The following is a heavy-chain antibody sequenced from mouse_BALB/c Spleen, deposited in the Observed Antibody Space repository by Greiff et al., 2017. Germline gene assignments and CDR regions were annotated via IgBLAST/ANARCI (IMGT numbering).Heavy chain of an antibody. CDR1: GFTFSSYG. CDR3: ARAGILTEGFAY. CDR2: INSNGGST. D-gene: IGHD4-1*01. J-gene: IGHJ3*01. Sequence: DVQLVESGGGLVQPGGSLKLSCAASGFTFSSYGMSWVRQTPDKRLELVATINSNGGSTYYPDSVKGRFTISRDNAKNTLYLQMSSLKSEDTAMYYCARAGILTEGFAYWGQGTLVTVSA. V-gene: IGHV5-6-3*01.